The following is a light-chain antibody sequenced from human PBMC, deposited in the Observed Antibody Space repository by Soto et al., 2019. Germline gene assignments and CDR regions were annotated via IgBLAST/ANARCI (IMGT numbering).Light chain of an antibody. CDR1: SSIIGKTL. CDR3: VAWDDRLIGPV. Sequence: QSVLTQPPSVSAAPGQKVTISCSGSSSIIGKTLVAWYQHLPGTAPKLLIYDDNRRPSGIPDRLSASKSGTSASLAISGLQSEDEADYYCVAWDDRLIGPVFGGGTQLTVL. CDR2: DDN. J-gene: IGLJ7*01. V-gene: IGLV1-51*01.